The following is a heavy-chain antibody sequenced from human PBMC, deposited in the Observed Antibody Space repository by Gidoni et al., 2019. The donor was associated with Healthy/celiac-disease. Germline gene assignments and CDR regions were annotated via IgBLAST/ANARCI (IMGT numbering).Heavy chain of an antibody. D-gene: IGHD3-22*01. V-gene: IGHV4-31*03. CDR2: IYYSGST. Sequence: QVQLQESGPGLVKPSQTLSLTCTVSGGSISSGGYYWSWIRQHPGKGLEWIGYIYYSGSTYYNPSLKSRVTISVDTSKNQFSLKLSSVTAADTAVYYCARPYYDSSGYYVGFQHWGQGTLVTVSS. CDR1: GGSISSGGYY. CDR3: ARPYYDSSGYYVGFQH. J-gene: IGHJ1*01.